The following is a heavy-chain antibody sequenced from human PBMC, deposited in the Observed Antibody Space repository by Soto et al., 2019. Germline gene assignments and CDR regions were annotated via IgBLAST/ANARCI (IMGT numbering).Heavy chain of an antibody. CDR2: ISAYNGNT. CDR1: GYTFTSYG. V-gene: IGHV1-18*01. CDR3: ARDIYCSSTSCYVNPVNYYYYGMDV. J-gene: IGHJ6*02. Sequence: ASVKVSCKASGYTFTSYGISWLRQAPGQGLEWMGWISAYNGNTNYAQKLQGRVTMTTDTSTSTAYMELRSLRSDDTAVYYCARDIYCSSTSCYVNPVNYYYYGMDVWGQGPRSPSP. D-gene: IGHD2-2*01.